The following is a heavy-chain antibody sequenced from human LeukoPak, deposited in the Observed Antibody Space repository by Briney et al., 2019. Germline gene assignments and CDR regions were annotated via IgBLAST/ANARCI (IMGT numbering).Heavy chain of an antibody. D-gene: IGHD6-19*01. J-gene: IGHJ5*02. CDR2: ISYDGDDK. Sequence: QPGGSLRLSCAASGFTFSRFAMHWVRQAPGKGLEWVAIISYDGDDKYYADSVKGRFTISRDNSKNTSYLEMNSLRDEDTAVYYCARDSSGWGGNNWFDPWGQGTLVTVSS. CDR3: ARDSSGWGGNNWFDP. V-gene: IGHV3-30-3*01. CDR1: GFTFSRFA.